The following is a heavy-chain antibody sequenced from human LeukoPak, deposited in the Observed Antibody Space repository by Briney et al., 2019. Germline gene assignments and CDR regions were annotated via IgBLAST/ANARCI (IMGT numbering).Heavy chain of an antibody. CDR1: GFTVSSHD. Sequence: PGGSLRLSCAASGFTVSSHDMSWVRQAPGKGLEWVSVIYMGGTTYYADSVKGRFTISRHSSKNTLYLQMNSLRAEDTAVYYCARHAYSSGWRDFDYWGQGTLVTVSS. D-gene: IGHD6-19*01. CDR2: IYMGGTT. J-gene: IGHJ4*02. CDR3: ARHAYSSGWRDFDY. V-gene: IGHV3-53*04.